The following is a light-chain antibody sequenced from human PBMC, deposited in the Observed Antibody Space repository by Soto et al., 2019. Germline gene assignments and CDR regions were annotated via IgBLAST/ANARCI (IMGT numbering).Light chain of an antibody. CDR2: KAS. CDR3: QQYNSYWT. J-gene: IGKJ1*01. CDR1: QSISSW. Sequence: DIQMTQSPSTLSASVGDRVTITCRASQSISSWLAWYKQKPGKAPKLLIYKASSLESGVPSRFRGSGSGTDFTITISSLQPDDFATYYCQQYNSYWTFGQGTKLEIK. V-gene: IGKV1-5*03.